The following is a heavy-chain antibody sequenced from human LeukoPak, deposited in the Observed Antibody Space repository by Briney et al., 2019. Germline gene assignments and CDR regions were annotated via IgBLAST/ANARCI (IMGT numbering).Heavy chain of an antibody. Sequence: SQTLSLTCAVSGGSISSGGYSWRWIRQPPGKGLEWIGYIYHSGSTYYSPSLKSRVTISVDRSKNQFSLKLSSVTAADTAVYYCARSPRRGRIDHIDYWGQGTLVTVSS. CDR2: IYHSGST. CDR1: GGSISSGGYS. V-gene: IGHV4-30-2*01. J-gene: IGHJ4*02. CDR3: ARSPRRGRIDHIDY. D-gene: IGHD3-16*01.